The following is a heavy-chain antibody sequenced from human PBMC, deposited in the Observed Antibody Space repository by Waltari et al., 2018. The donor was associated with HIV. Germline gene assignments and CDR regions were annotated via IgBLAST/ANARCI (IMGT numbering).Heavy chain of an antibody. CDR2: INVGNLER. Sequence: QLVQSGAEVKKPGALVKVSCKTSGFNFNNYVIHWMRQATEQGLEWMGSINVGNLERSYSQMCQGRVSFTRDTSETTIFMEVSSLKAEDTAVEFCGGGTDWLANVLEYWGQGTLLTVSS. D-gene: IGHD6-19*01. CDR3: GGGTDWLANVLEY. J-gene: IGHJ4*02. CDR1: GFNFNNYV. V-gene: IGHV1-3*01.